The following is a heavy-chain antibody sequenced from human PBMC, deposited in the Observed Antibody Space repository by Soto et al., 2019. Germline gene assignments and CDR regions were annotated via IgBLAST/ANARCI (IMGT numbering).Heavy chain of an antibody. CDR2: ISRSGSDI. CDR3: AREDYYDSSGYYGY. D-gene: IGHD3-22*01. J-gene: IGHJ4*02. Sequence: LRLSCAASGFTFSDYSMNWVRQAPGKGLEWVSYISRSGSDIYYADSVKGRFTISRDNAKNSLFLQMNSLRAEDTAVYYCAREDYYDSSGYYGYWGQGTLVTVSS. CDR1: GFTFSDYS. V-gene: IGHV3-11*01.